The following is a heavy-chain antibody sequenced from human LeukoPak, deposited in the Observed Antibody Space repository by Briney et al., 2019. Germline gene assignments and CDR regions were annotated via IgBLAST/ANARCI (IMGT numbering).Heavy chain of an antibody. Sequence: ASVKVSCKASGDSFSNYVITWVRQAPGQGLEWMGRIIPVLDVSNFAQKFQGRVTITADKSTNTAHMELSRLESGDTAVYYCTREGVYAPDGSGYHRDAFDIWGQGTVVIVSS. D-gene: IGHD3-22*01. V-gene: IGHV1-69*04. CDR1: GDSFSNYV. J-gene: IGHJ3*02. CDR3: TREGVYAPDGSGYHRDAFDI. CDR2: IIPVLDVS.